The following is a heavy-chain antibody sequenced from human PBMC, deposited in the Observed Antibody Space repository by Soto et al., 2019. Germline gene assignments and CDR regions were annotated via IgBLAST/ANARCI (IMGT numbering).Heavy chain of an antibody. V-gene: IGHV4-59*01. D-gene: IGHD6-6*01. J-gene: IGHJ4*02. Sequence: SETLSLTCTVSGGSISSYYWSWIRQPPGKGLEWIGYIYYSGSTNYNPSLKSRVTISVDTSKNQFSLKLSSVTAADTAVYYCARDRGYSSSSNFDYWGQGTLVTVSS. CDR1: GGSISSYY. CDR3: ARDRGYSSSSNFDY. CDR2: IYYSGST.